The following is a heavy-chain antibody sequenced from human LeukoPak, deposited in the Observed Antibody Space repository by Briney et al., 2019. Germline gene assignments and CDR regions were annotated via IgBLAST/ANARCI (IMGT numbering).Heavy chain of an antibody. J-gene: IGHJ5*02. D-gene: IGHD5-12*01. Sequence: SETLSLTCTVSGYSITSAYYWGWIRQPPGKGLEWIGEINHSGSANYNPSLKSRVTISVDTSKNQFSLKLSSVTAADTAVYYCARHRGYSGYGGWYNWFDPWGQGTLVTVSS. CDR1: GYSITSAYY. CDR2: INHSGSA. CDR3: ARHRGYSGYGGWYNWFDP. V-gene: IGHV4-38-2*02.